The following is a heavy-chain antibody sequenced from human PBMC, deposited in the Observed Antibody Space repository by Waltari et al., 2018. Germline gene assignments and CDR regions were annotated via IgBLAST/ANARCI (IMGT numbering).Heavy chain of an antibody. J-gene: IGHJ4*02. CDR3: ARDRLMTTVTTCGY. CDR1: GFTFSSYA. V-gene: IGHV3-30-3*01. Sequence: QVQLVESGGGVVQPGRSLRLSCAASGFTFSSYAMPRVRQAPGKGLEWVAVISYDGSNKYYADSVKGRFTISRDNSKNTLYLQMNSLRAEDTAVYYCARDRLMTTVTTCGYWGQGTLVTVSS. CDR2: ISYDGSNK. D-gene: IGHD4-17*01.